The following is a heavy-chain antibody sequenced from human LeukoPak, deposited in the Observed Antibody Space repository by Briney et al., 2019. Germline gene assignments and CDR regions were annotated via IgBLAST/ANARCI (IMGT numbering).Heavy chain of an antibody. Sequence: GGSLRLSCAASGFTFSSYAMHWVRQAPGKGLEWVAVISYDGSNKYYADSVKGRFTISRDNSKNTLYLQMNSLRAEDTAVYYCAREESSSSAAFDIWGQGTMVTVSS. J-gene: IGHJ3*02. CDR2: ISYDGSNK. CDR3: AREESSSSAAFDI. CDR1: GFTFSSYA. D-gene: IGHD6-6*01. V-gene: IGHV3-30*04.